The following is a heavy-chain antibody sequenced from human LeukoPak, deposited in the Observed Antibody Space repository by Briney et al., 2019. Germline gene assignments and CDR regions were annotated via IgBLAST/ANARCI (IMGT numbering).Heavy chain of an antibody. D-gene: IGHD5-18*01. CDR3: ASPDTAMVIFDY. CDR2: IYYSGST. CDR1: GGSISSSSYY. Sequence: SETLSLTCTVSGGSISSSSYYWGWIRQPPGKGLGWIGSIYYSGSTYYNPSLKSRVTISVDTSKNQFSLKLSSVTAADTAVYYCASPDTAMVIFDYWGQGTLVTVSS. J-gene: IGHJ4*02. V-gene: IGHV4-39*01.